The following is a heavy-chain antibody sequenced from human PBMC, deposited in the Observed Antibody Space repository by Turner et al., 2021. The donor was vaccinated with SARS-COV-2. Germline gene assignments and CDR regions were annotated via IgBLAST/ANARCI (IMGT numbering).Heavy chain of an antibody. V-gene: IGHV4-61*01. D-gene: IGHD2-2*02. CDR2: ISFDGSN. CDR1: DYSITSGYY. Sequence: VQLQESGPGLVKPSQSLSLTCSVTDYSITSGYYWNWIRQFPGNKLEWMGYISFDGSNNYNPSLKNRISITRDTSKNQFFLKLNSVTTEDSATYYCARDLGSIPYFDVWGTGTTVTVSS. CDR3: ARDLGSIPYFDV. J-gene: IGHJ6*04.